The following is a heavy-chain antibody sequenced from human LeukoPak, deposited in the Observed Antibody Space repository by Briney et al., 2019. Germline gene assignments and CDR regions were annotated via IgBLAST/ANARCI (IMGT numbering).Heavy chain of an antibody. Sequence: PGRSLRLSCAASGFTFSSYGMHWVRQAPGKGLEWVAVIWYDGSNKYYADSVKGRFTISRDNSKNTLYLQMNSLRAEDTAVYYCGRGSGWIFNYWGQGTLVTVSS. D-gene: IGHD6-19*01. J-gene: IGHJ4*02. CDR1: GFTFSSYG. CDR3: GRGSGWIFNY. CDR2: IWYDGSNK. V-gene: IGHV3-33*01.